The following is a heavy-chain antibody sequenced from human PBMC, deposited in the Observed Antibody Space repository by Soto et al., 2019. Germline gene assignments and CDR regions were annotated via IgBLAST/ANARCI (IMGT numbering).Heavy chain of an antibody. CDR2: IYYGGST. CDR1: GDSVSSSNYS. CDR3: AKTDYYYYGMDV. V-gene: IGHV4-39*01. J-gene: IGHJ6*02. Sequence: SETLSLTCTVSGDSVSSSNYSWGRIRQPPGKGLEWIGSIYYGGSTFYNPSLKSRVTISVDTSRNQFSLRLSSVTAADTAVYYCAKTDYYYYGMDVWGQGTTVT.